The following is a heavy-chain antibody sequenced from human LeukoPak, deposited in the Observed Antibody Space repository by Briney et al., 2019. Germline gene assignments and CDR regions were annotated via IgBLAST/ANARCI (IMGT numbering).Heavy chain of an antibody. CDR1: GFTFSSYA. CDR2: ISGSGDST. V-gene: IGHV3-23*01. J-gene: IGHJ4*02. CDR3: ARVGYSGYDYDY. Sequence: GGSLRLSCEASGFTFSSYAMSWVRQAPGKGLEWVSVISGSGDSTYYADSVEGRCTSSRDNSKDALYVQMNSLRAEDTAVYYCARVGYSGYDYDYWGQGTLVTVSS. D-gene: IGHD5-12*01.